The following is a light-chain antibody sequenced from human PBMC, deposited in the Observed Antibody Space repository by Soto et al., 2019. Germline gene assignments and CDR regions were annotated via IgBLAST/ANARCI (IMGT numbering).Light chain of an antibody. J-gene: IGKJ5*01. CDR2: GAS. CDR1: QSVSNNY. Sequence: EIVLTQSPGTLSLSPGERATLSGRARQSVSNNYLAWYQQKPGQAPRLLIYGASNRATGIPDRFSGGGSGTEFTLTIPRLKSEDLAVYYGQQYNNWPHITFGQGKRLEIK. CDR3: QQYNNWPHIT. V-gene: IGKV3-20*01.